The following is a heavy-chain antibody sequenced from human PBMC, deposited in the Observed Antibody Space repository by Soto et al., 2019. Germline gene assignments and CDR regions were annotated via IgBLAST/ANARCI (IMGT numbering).Heavy chain of an antibody. D-gene: IGHD2-15*01. CDR3: ARVFCSGGSCSYNYYYMDV. CDR2: IYYSGTT. Sequence: SETLSLTCTVSGGSISSYFWTWIRQPPGKGLEWIGYIYYSGTTNYNPSLKSRVTISVDTSKNQFSLKLSSVTAADTAAYYCARVFCSGGSCSYNYYYMDVWGKGTTVTVSS. V-gene: IGHV4-59*01. CDR1: GGSISSYF. J-gene: IGHJ6*03.